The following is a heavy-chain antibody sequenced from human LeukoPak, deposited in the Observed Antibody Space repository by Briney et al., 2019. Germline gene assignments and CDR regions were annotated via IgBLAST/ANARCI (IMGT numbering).Heavy chain of an antibody. CDR1: GFTFSDYY. CDR3: ARGGAVAGLY. Sequence: GSLRLSCAASGFTFSDYYMSWIRQAPGKGLEWVSCISSSSTYTNYADSVKGRFTISRDNAKNSLYLQMSSLRGEDTAVYYCARGGAVAGLYWGQGTLVTVSS. J-gene: IGHJ4*02. V-gene: IGHV3-11*06. D-gene: IGHD6-19*01. CDR2: ISSSSTYT.